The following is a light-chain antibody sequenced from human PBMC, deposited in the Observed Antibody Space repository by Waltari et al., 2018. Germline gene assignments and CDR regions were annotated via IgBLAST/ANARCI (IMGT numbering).Light chain of an antibody. Sequence: DILMTQSPLSLPVTPGEPASISCRSSQSLLHSNGYNYLDWYLQKPGQSPQVLIYLGSNRASGVPERFSGSGSGTDVTLNISRVEAEDVGVYYCMQILQPARTFGQGTRLEIK. J-gene: IGKJ2*01. CDR3: MQILQPART. CDR1: QSLLHSNGYNY. V-gene: IGKV2-28*01. CDR2: LGS.